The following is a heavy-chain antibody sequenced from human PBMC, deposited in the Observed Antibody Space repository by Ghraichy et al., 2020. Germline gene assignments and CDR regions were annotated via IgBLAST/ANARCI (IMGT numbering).Heavy chain of an antibody. D-gene: IGHD2-2*01. V-gene: IGHV3-48*01. CDR3: ARDYGTNSFEADY. CDR2: ISSSSSSQ. CDR1: GFTFSGYT. Sequence: GGSLRLSCAASGFTFSGYTMNWVRQAPGKGLEWISYISSSSSSQYYADSVKGRFTISRDNVRNSLYLQMNSLRVEDTAVYYCARDYGTNSFEADYWGLGTQFTVSS. J-gene: IGHJ4*02.